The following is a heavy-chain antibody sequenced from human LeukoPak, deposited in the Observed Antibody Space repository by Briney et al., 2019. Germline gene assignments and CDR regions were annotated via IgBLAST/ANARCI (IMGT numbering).Heavy chain of an antibody. CDR2: MYRSSNYI. CDR3: AVDYAYWSGFFSGSRMTPKR. J-gene: IGHJ4*02. D-gene: IGHD3-3*01. V-gene: IGHV3-21*06. Sequence: GGSLRLSCAASVFTFSSNRMQWVRQAPCKGLEWVSSMYRSSNYINYVDSVKGRFTISRDNAKNSLYLQMNSLRAEDTAVYYCAVDYAYWSGFFSGSRMTPKRGGQGTLVTVSS. CDR1: VFTFSSNR.